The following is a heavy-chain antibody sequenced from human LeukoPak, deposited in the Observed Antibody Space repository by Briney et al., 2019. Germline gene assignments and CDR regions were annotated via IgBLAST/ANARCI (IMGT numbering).Heavy chain of an antibody. Sequence: GGSLRLSCAASGFTFSSYAMHWVRQAPGKGLEWVAVISYDGSNKYYADSVKGRFTISRDNSKNTLYLQMNSLRSEDTAVYYCARPIGYSSSWFDPWGQGTLVTVSS. J-gene: IGHJ5*02. V-gene: IGHV3-30*04. D-gene: IGHD6-13*01. CDR1: GFTFSSYA. CDR3: ARPIGYSSSWFDP. CDR2: ISYDGSNK.